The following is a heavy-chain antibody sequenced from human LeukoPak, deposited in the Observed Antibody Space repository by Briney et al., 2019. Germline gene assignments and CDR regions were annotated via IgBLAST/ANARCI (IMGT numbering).Heavy chain of an antibody. CDR2: INHSGST. CDR1: GGSFSGYY. Sequence: PSETLSLTCAVYGGSFSGYYWSWIRQPPGKGLEWIGEINHSGSTNYNPSLKSRVTISVDTSKNQFSLKLSSVTAADTAVYYCARVGYCSGGSCHNYWGQGTLVTVSS. J-gene: IGHJ4*02. V-gene: IGHV4-34*01. CDR3: ARVGYCSGGSCHNY. D-gene: IGHD2-15*01.